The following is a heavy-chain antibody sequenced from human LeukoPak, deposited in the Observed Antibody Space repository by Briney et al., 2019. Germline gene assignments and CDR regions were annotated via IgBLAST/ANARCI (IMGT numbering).Heavy chain of an antibody. V-gene: IGHV1-2*02. CDR3: ARDFRIWFGDPYNWFDP. J-gene: IGHJ5*02. CDR2: INPNSGGT. D-gene: IGHD3-10*01. CDR1: GYTFTGYY. Sequence: APVKVSCKASGYTFTGYYMHWVRQAPGQGLEWMGWINPNSGGTNYAQKFQGRVTMTRDTSISTAYMELSRLRSDDTAVYYCARDFRIWFGDPYNWFDPWGQGTLVTVSP.